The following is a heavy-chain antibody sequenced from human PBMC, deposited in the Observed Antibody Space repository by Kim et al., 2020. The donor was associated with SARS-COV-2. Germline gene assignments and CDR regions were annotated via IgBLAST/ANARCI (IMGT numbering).Heavy chain of an antibody. D-gene: IGHD1-26*01. Sequence: ADSVKGRFTISRDNSKNTLYLQMNSLRAEDTAVYYCAREQVGARTKHFDYWGQGTLVTVSS. V-gene: IGHV3-30*01. J-gene: IGHJ4*02. CDR3: AREQVGARTKHFDY.